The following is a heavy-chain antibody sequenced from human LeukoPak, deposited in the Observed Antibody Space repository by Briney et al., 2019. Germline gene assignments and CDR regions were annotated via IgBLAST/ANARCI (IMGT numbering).Heavy chain of an antibody. D-gene: IGHD3-10*01. CDR2: IYYSGTT. CDR1: GGSISSSHYY. V-gene: IGHV4-39*01. CDR3: ARQISDYYYYYINV. Sequence: SETLSLTCTVSGGSISSSHYYWGWIRQTPGKGLEWIGTIYYSGTTYYNPSLESRATISEDTSKNQFSLTLRSVTAADTAVYYCARQISDYYYYYINVWGKGTTVTVSS. J-gene: IGHJ6*03.